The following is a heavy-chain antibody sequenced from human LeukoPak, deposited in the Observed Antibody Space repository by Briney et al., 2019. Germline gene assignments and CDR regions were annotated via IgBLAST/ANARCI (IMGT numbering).Heavy chain of an antibody. CDR2: IRSSSTTI. D-gene: IGHD2-15*01. CDR1: GFTFSNYS. V-gene: IGHV3-48*01. J-gene: IGHJ4*02. Sequence: GGSLRLSCEASGFTFSNYSMNWVRQAPGKGLEWVSYIRSSSTTIYYADSVKGRFTISRDNAKNSLYLQMNSLRAEDTAVYYCAREEAATDYWGQGTLVTVSS. CDR3: AREEAATDY.